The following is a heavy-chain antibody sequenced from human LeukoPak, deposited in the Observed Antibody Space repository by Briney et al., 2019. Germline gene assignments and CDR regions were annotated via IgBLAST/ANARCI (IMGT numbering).Heavy chain of an antibody. Sequence: PSETLSLTCTVSGGSISSSSYYWGWIRQPPGKGLEWIGSIYYIGSTYYNPSLKSRVTISVDTSKNQFSLKLSSVTAADTAVYYCARRNDYDYVWGSYRPPSGVGTDYFDYWGQGTLVTVSS. D-gene: IGHD3-16*02. V-gene: IGHV4-39*01. J-gene: IGHJ4*02. CDR3: ARRNDYDYVWGSYRPPSGVGTDYFDY. CDR2: IYYIGST. CDR1: GGSISSSSYY.